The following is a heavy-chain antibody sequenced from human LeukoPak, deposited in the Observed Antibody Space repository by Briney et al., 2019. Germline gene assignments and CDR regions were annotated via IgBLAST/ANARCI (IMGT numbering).Heavy chain of an antibody. CDR3: AKDLTHMIVDLFDY. CDR1: GFTFSSYG. D-gene: IGHD2-21*01. J-gene: IGHJ4*02. V-gene: IGHV3-30*18. Sequence: PGRSLRLSCAASGFTFSSYGMHWVRQAPGKGLEWVAVISYDGSNKYYADSVKDRFTISRDNSKNTLYLQMNSLRAEDTAVYYCAKDLTHMIVDLFDYWGQGTLVTVSS. CDR2: ISYDGSNK.